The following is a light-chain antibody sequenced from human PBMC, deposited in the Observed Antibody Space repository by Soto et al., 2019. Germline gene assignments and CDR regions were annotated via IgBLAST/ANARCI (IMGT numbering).Light chain of an antibody. V-gene: IGLV2-14*01. CDR1: SSDVGGYNY. Sequence: QSALTQPASVSGSPGQSITISCTGTSSDVGGYNYVSWYQQHPGKAPKLMIYEVSNRPSGVANRFSGSKSGNTASLTISGRQAEDDADYYCSSSTYSSTLYVVFGGGTKLTVL. J-gene: IGLJ2*01. CDR2: EVS. CDR3: SSSTYSSTLYVV.